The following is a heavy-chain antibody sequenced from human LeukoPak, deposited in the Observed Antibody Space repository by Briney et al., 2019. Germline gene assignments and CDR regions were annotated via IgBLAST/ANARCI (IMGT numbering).Heavy chain of an antibody. D-gene: IGHD2-15*01. CDR1: GFTFSNYW. Sequence: PGGSLRLSCAASGFTFSNYWIHWVRHAPGKGLVWVSRIKSDGSRTDYADSVKGRFAISRDNAKNTLYLQMNSLRAEDTAVYYCARELPFDYWGQGTLVTVSS. CDR2: IKSDGSRT. J-gene: IGHJ4*02. CDR3: ARELPFDY. V-gene: IGHV3-74*01.